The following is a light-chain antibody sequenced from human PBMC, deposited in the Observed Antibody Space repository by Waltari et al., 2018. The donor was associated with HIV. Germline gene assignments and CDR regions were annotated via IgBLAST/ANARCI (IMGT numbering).Light chain of an antibody. CDR1: ALPKQY. V-gene: IGLV3-25*03. J-gene: IGLJ3*02. CDR2: KDS. CDR3: QSADNSGCWV. Sequence: SYELTQPPSVSVSPGQTARNTCSGDALPKQYTFWYQQKPGQAPVLVIYKDSERPSGIPERFSASTSGTTVTLTIIGVQAEDEADYYCQSADNSGCWVFGGGTKLTVL.